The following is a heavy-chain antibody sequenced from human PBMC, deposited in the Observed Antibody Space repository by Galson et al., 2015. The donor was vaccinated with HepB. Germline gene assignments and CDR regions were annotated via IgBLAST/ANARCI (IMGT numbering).Heavy chain of an antibody. CDR2: ISSSSSTI. J-gene: IGHJ6*02. CDR1: GFTFSSYS. V-gene: IGHV3-48*02. Sequence: SLRLSCAASGFTFSSYSMNWVRQAPGKGLEWVSYISSSSSTIYYADSVKGRFTISRDNAKNSLYLQMNSLRDEDTAVYYCARDKPPAAADYYYYGMDVWGQGTTVTVSS. D-gene: IGHD6-13*01. CDR3: ARDKPPAAADYYYYGMDV.